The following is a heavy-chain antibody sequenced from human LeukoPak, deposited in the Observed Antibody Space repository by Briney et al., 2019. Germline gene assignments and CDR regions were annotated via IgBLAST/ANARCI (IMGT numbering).Heavy chain of an antibody. CDR2: INTNGANT. J-gene: IGHJ4*02. CDR1: GFTFKSYA. Sequence: GGSLRLSCSASGFTFKSYAMHWVRQARGKGLEYVSSINTNGANTYYADSVKGRFTISRDNSRNTVYVQRSSLTPEDTAVYYCVKGLDYSSSQMDSWGQGTLVTVSS. V-gene: IGHV3-64*05. CDR3: VKGLDYSSSQMDS. D-gene: IGHD6-6*01.